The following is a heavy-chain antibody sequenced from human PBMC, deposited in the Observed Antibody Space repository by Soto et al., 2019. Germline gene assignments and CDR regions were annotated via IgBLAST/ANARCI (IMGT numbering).Heavy chain of an antibody. CDR1: GDSIDTAYYY. CDR3: ARLSTAFTVGYCPGGRCRPFDP. Sequence: SETLSLTCTVSGDSIDTAYYYSGWLRQSPGKGLEWIGSVFYTGTAYYNPSLESRVTISVDTSKNQFSLKLTTVTATDTAVYFCARLSTAFTVGYCPGGRCRPFDPWGQGTLVTVSS. J-gene: IGHJ5*02. V-gene: IGHV4-39*01. D-gene: IGHD2-15*01. CDR2: VFYTGTA.